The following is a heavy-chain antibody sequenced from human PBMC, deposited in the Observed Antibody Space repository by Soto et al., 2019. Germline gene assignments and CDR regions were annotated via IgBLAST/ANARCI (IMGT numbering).Heavy chain of an antibody. CDR2: IYYSGST. Sequence: SETLSLTCTVSGGSISSGGYYWSWIRQHPGKGLEWIGYIYYSGSTYYNPSLKSRVTISVDTSKNQFSLKLSSVTAADTAVYYCARENGEDDGTVTTIDYWGQGTLVTVSS. J-gene: IGHJ4*02. V-gene: IGHV4-31*03. CDR3: ARENGEDDGTVTTIDY. D-gene: IGHD4-4*01. CDR1: GGSISSGGYY.